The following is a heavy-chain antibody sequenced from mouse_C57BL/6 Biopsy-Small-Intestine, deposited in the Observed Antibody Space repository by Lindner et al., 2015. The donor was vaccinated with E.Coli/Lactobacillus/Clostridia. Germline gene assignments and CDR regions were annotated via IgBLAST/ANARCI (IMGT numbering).Heavy chain of an antibody. CDR3: ARVVTVSGVWFDP. J-gene: IGHJ4*01. CDR2: ITAYNGDT. Sequence: SVKVSCKASGYTFSRSTISWVRQAPGQGLEWMGWITAYNGDTSYAQKFQGRVTLTTDTSTTTAFMELRSLAFDDTAVYFCARVVTVSGVWFDPWGQGTLVTVSS. V-gene: IGHV1-79*01. CDR1: GYTFSRST. D-gene: IGHD2-13*01.